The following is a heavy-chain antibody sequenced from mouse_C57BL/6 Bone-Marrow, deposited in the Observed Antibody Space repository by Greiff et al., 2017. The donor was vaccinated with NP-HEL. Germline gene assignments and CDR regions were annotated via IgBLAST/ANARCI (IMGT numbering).Heavy chain of an antibody. CDR3: ARLPAAWFAY. V-gene: IGHV5-9*01. J-gene: IGHJ3*01. CDR2: ISGGGGNT. CDR1: GFTFSSYT. Sequence: EVKLVESGGGLVKPGGSLKLSCAASGFTFSSYTMSWVRQTPEKRLEWVATISGGGGNTYYPDSVKGRFTISRDNAKNTLYLQMSSLRSEDTAWYYCARLPAAWFAYWGQGTLVTVSA.